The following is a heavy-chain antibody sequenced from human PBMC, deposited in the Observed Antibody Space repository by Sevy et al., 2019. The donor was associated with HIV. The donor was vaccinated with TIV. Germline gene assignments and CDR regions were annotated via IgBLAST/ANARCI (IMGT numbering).Heavy chain of an antibody. CDR3: ATGYQGEYVHCSSCYSDYFAY. D-gene: IGHD2-15*01. V-gene: IGHV1-24*01. CDR1: GYTLIEFS. J-gene: IGHJ4*02. CDR2: FDPEDGET. Sequence: ASVKVSCKVSGYTLIEFSMHWVRQAPGKGLEWMAGFDPEDGETIYPQRFQGRVTMTEDTSTDTAYMEMSSLTSEDTAVYYCATGYQGEYVHCSSCYSDYFAYWGQGTLVTVSS.